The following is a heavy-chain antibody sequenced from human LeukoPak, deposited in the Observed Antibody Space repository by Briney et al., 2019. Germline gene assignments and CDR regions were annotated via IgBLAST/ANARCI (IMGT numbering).Heavy chain of an antibody. CDR3: GRGPYCSGATCYSQYFDY. CDR1: GYTFITYG. Sequence: GASVKVSCKASGYTFITYGISWVRQAPGQGLEWMGWIRTYNVDTKYSPKLQGRVSMTTDTSTSTVYRELRSLRSDATAVYYCGRGPYCSGATCYSQYFDYWGQGTLVTVSS. CDR2: IRTYNVDT. J-gene: IGHJ4*02. V-gene: IGHV1-18*01. D-gene: IGHD2-15*01.